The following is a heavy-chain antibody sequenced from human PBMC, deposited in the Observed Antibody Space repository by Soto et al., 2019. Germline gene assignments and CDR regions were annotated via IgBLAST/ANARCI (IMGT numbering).Heavy chain of an antibody. CDR3: ARAFIGGRGSDPPVYYEGIDV. V-gene: IGHV4-30-2*01. D-gene: IGHD3-3*01. CDR2: VFHGGAT. J-gene: IGHJ6*02. Sequence: QMQLRQSSSGLVEPTQTLSLTCAVSGDSFNSGSFSWSWIRQPPGKGLEWVGTVFHGGATRYNPSLKSRVTMSANRSNSQFCRTLSYVATTGTAVYYCARAFIGGRGSDPPVYYEGIDVWSQGTTVSV. CDR1: GDSFNSGSFS.